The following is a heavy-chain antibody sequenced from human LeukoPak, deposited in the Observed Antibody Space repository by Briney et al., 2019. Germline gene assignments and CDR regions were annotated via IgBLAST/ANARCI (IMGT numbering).Heavy chain of an antibody. D-gene: IGHD2-2*01. J-gene: IGHJ3*02. CDR2: ISSSGSTI. CDR1: GGSISSSSYY. CDR3: ARDSTPDAFDI. V-gene: IGHV3-11*04. Sequence: LSLTCTVSGGSISSSSYYWGWIRQPPGKGLEWVSYISSSGSTIYYADSVKGRFTISRDNAKNSLYLQMNSLRAEDTAVYYCARDSTPDAFDIWGQGTMVTVSS.